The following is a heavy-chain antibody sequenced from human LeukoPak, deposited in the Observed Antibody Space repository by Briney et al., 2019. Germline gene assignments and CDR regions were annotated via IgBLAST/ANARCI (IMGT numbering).Heavy chain of an antibody. Sequence: SETLSLTCTVSGGSISSHYWTWIRQPPGKGLEWIGYIFDTGRTKCNPSLESRVTISRDTSKNQFSLKLSSMTAADTAVYYCARLPPYYSSGWGFSDYWGQGTLVTVSS. V-gene: IGHV4-59*08. CDR1: GGSISSHY. J-gene: IGHJ4*02. CDR2: IFDTGRT. D-gene: IGHD6-19*01. CDR3: ARLPPYYSSGWGFSDY.